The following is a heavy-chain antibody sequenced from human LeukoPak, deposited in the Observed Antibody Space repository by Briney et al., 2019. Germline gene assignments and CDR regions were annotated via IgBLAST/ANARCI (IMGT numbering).Heavy chain of an antibody. D-gene: IGHD1-26*01. CDR3: ARDPLLGSYWYFDL. CDR1: GGSISSSSFY. Sequence: PSETLSLTCTVSGGSISSSSFYWGWIRQPPGKGLEWIGSIYYSGSTYYNPSLKSRVTISVDTSKNQFSLKLSSVTAADTAVYYCARDPLLGSYWYFDLWGRGTLVTVYS. V-gene: IGHV4-39*07. J-gene: IGHJ2*01. CDR2: IYYSGST.